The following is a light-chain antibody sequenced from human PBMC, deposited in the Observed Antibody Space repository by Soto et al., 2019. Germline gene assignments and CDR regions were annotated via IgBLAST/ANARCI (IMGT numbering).Light chain of an antibody. Sequence: QSVLTQSASVSGSPGQSITISCTGTSSDIGGYNYVSWYQQHPDKAPKLMIFEVSNRPSGVSNRFSGSKSGNTASLTISGLLPEDEADYYCSSYTPSNTVAFGGGTKLPVL. J-gene: IGLJ2*01. CDR1: SSDIGGYNY. V-gene: IGLV2-14*01. CDR3: SSYTPSNTVA. CDR2: EVS.